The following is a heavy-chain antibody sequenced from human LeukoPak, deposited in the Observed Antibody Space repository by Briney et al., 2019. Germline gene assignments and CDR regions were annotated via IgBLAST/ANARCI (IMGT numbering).Heavy chain of an antibody. J-gene: IGHJ3*01. CDR1: GYTFSDYG. CDR3: ARDLSVSGLHF. CDR2: FWADGSNE. D-gene: IGHD3-3*01. V-gene: IGHV3-33*01. Sequence: GGSLRLSCAASGYTFSDYGMHWVRQAPGKGLEWVAAFWADGSNESYEDSVKGRFTISRDISKSTLYLQMNSLRVEDTAVYYCARDLSVSGLHFCGQGTMVTVSS.